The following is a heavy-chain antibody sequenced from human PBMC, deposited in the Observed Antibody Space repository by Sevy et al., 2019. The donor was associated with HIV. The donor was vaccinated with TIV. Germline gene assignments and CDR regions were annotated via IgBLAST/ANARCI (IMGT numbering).Heavy chain of an antibody. CDR2: MNPNSGNT. D-gene: IGHD6-19*01. Sequence: ASVKVSCKASGYTVTSYDINWVRQATGHGLEWMGWMNPNSGNTGYAQKFQGRVTMTRNTSISTAYMELSSLRSEDTAVYYCARAHYSGYSSGWYDYFDYWGQGTLVTVSS. J-gene: IGHJ4*02. V-gene: IGHV1-8*01. CDR3: ARAHYSGYSSGWYDYFDY. CDR1: GYTVTSYD.